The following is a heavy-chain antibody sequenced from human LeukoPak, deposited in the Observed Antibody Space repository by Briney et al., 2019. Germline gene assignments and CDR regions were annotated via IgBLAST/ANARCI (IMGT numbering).Heavy chain of an antibody. V-gene: IGHV1-8*01. CDR3: ARKRIVAAARGDWFDP. J-gene: IGHJ5*02. Sequence: ASVKVSCKASGYTFTGYDINWVRQATGQGLEWMGWMNPNSGNTGYAQKFQGRVTMTRNTSISTAYMELSSLRSEDTAVYYCARKRIVAAARGDWFDPWGQGTLVTVSS. D-gene: IGHD2-2*01. CDR1: GYTFTGYD. CDR2: MNPNSGNT.